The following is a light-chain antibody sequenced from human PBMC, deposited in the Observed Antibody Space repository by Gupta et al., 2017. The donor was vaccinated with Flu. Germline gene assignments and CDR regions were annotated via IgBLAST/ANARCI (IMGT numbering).Light chain of an antibody. J-gene: IGKJ3*01. Sequence: DIQMTQSPSSLSASVGDRVTITCQASQDISKFLSWYQQKPGRAPKLLNYDASNLETGVPARFRGSGSGTDFTFTISSLQPEDIATYYCQQEDNLPRTFGHGTKVDIK. V-gene: IGKV1-33*01. CDR2: DAS. CDR3: QQEDNLPRT. CDR1: QDISKF.